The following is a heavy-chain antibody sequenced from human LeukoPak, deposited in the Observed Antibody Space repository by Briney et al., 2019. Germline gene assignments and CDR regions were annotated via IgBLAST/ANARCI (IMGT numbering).Heavy chain of an antibody. J-gene: IGHJ3*02. CDR2: INHSGST. CDR3: ARRQNDAFDI. V-gene: IGHV4-34*01. Sequence: SETLSLTCAVYGGSFSGYYWSWIRQPPGKGLEWIGEINHSGSTNYNPSLKSRVTISVDTSENQFSLKLSSVTAADTAVYYCARRQNDAFDIWGQGTMVTVSS. CDR1: GGSFSGYY.